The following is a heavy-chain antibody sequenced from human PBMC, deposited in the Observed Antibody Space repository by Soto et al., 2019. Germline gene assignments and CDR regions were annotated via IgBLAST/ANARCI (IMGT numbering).Heavy chain of an antibody. D-gene: IGHD6-25*01. CDR1: GGSIYTYY. Sequence: ETLSLTCTVSGGSIYTYYWNWVRQAPGKGLEGVSYISGSSSTKYYADSVKGRFTISRDNAKNSLYLQMNSLRDEDTAVYFCASYLDRSSASYYYGMDVWGQGTTVTVSS. V-gene: IGHV3-48*02. J-gene: IGHJ6*02. CDR3: ASYLDRSSASYYYGMDV. CDR2: ISGSSSTK.